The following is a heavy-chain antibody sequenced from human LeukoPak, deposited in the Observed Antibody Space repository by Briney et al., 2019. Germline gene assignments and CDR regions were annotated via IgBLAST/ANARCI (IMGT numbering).Heavy chain of an antibody. CDR1: GYTFTGYY. CDR3: ARPGYWDYYGNRYAFDI. V-gene: IGHV1-2*02. J-gene: IGHJ3*02. CDR2: INPNSGGT. D-gene: IGHD3-10*01. Sequence: ASVKVSCKASGYTFTGYYMHWVRQAPGQGLEWMGWINPNSGGTNYAQKFQGRVTMTRDTSISTAYMELSRLRSDDTAVYYCARPGYWDYYGNRYAFDIWGQGTMVTVSS.